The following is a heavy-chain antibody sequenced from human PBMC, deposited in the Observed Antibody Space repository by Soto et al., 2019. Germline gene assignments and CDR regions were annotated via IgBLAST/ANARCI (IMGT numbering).Heavy chain of an antibody. CDR3: AKETYSGPLDY. Sequence: QVQRVESGGGVVQPGSSLRLSCAASGFTFSSYGMHWVRQAPGKGLEWVAVISYDGSNKYYADSVKGRFTISGDNSKNTLYLQMNSLRAEDTAVYYCAKETYSGPLDYWGQGTLVTVSS. V-gene: IGHV3-30*18. CDR1: GFTFSSYG. D-gene: IGHD2-15*01. J-gene: IGHJ4*02. CDR2: ISYDGSNK.